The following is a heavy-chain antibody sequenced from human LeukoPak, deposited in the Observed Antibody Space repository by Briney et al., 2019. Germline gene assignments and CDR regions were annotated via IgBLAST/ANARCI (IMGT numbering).Heavy chain of an antibody. Sequence: LGESLKISCQASGYSFTSSWIGWARQMPGKGLEWMAIINPGDSDTRYSPSFQGQVTISADKSISTVYLQWGSLKASDTAMYYYARQPGAGWFDPWGQGTLVTVSS. CDR1: GYSFTSSW. V-gene: IGHV5-51*01. D-gene: IGHD3-10*01. J-gene: IGHJ5*02. CDR2: INPGDSDT. CDR3: ARQPGAGWFDP.